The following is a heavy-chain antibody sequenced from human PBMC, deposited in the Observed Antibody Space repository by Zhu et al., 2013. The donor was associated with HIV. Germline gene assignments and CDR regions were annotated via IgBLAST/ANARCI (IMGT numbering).Heavy chain of an antibody. V-gene: IGHV1-69*01. CDR1: GGTFSSYA. CDR3: ARDKPGDGGHYYGMDV. J-gene: IGHJ6*02. CDR2: IIPIFGTA. D-gene: IGHD3-16*01. Sequence: QVQLVQSGAEVKKPGSSVKVSCKASGGTFSSYAISWVRQAPGQGLEWMGGIIPIFGTANYAQKFQGRVTITADESTSTAYMELSSLRSEDTAVYYCARDKPGDGGHYYGMDVWGQGTTVTVSS.